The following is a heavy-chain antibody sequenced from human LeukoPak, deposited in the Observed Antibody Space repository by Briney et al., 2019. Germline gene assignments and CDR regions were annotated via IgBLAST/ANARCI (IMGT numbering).Heavy chain of an antibody. CDR3: AKPGTYYYDSSGYPN. J-gene: IGHJ4*02. D-gene: IGHD3-22*01. V-gene: IGHV3-23*01. Sequence: GGSLRLSCAASGFTFSSYAMSWVRQAPGKGLEWGSAISGSGGSTYYADSVKGRFTISRDNSKNTLYLQMNSLKAEDTAVYYCAKPGTYYYDSSGYPNWGQGTLVTVSS. CDR2: ISGSGGST. CDR1: GFTFSSYA.